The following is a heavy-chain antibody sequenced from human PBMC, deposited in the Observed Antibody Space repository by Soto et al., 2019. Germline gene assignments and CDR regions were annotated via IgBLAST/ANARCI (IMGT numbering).Heavy chain of an antibody. CDR1: GYNFTRYD. Sequence: QVQLVQSGAEVKNPGASVKVSCKTSGYNFTRYDINWVRQASGQGLEWMGWMNPNTGKTGYAQSFQGRVTMTRDTSTETAYLDLSSLASEDTAIYYCVRVELYYYGSGTYYNPGPKFYYYGMDVWGQGTTVTVS. V-gene: IGHV1-8*01. CDR2: MNPNTGKT. CDR3: VRVELYYYGSGTYYNPGPKFYYYGMDV. D-gene: IGHD3-10*01. J-gene: IGHJ6*02.